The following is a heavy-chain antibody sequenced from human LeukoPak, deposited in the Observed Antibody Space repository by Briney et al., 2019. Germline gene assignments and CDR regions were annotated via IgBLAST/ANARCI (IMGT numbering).Heavy chain of an antibody. Sequence: AGSLRLSCAASGFGFSNFWMHWVRQAPGKGLEWVSRIKTDGSITAYADSVKGRFTISRDNAKNTLYLHMNSLKGEDTATYFCTREADPAFSASSSPDFWGQGTPVTVS. J-gene: IGHJ4*02. CDR1: GFGFSNFW. CDR2: IKTDGSIT. D-gene: IGHD6-6*01. CDR3: TREADPAFSASSSPDF. V-gene: IGHV3-74*01.